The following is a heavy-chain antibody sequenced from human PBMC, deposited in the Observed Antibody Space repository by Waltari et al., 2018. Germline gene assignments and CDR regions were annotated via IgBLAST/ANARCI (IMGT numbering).Heavy chain of an antibody. V-gene: IGHV4-39*01. D-gene: IGHD5-12*01. J-gene: IGHJ3*01. CDR2: FSYSGTT. Sequence: QLQLQESGPRLVRPSETLSLICRVSGVSITSNRHYWAWIRQSPGQGLGWIGTFSYSGTTHISPSLKSRVSVSRDTSKNQVSLLLGSVTAADMAVYYCATYIGASVGTAAFDVWGQGTMVTVSS. CDR3: ATYIGASVGTAAFDV. CDR1: GVSITSNRHY.